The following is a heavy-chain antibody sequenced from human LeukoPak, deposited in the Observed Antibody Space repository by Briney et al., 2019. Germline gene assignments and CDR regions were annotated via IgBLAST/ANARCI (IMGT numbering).Heavy chain of an antibody. CDR3: ARSGGDDYVWGSFLDY. V-gene: IGHV1-69*13. D-gene: IGHD3-16*01. CDR1: GGTFSSYA. J-gene: IGHJ4*02. CDR2: IIPIFGTA. Sequence: ASVKVSCKASGGTFSSYAISWVRQAPGQGLEWMGRIIPIFGTANYAQKFQGRVTITADESTSTAYMELSSLRSEDTAVYYCARSGGDDYVWGSFLDYWGQGTLVTVSS.